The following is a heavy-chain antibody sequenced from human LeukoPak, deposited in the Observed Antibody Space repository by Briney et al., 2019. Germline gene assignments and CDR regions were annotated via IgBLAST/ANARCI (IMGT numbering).Heavy chain of an antibody. CDR1: GGSITSYY. D-gene: IGHD3-10*01. CDR3: AKSFPSENYGNFDY. CDR2: FSYTGIT. J-gene: IGHJ4*02. Sequence: SETLSLTCTVSGGSITSYYWSWIRQPPGKGLEWIGFFSYTGITNYSPSLKSRVTMSVDTSKNQFSLKLSSVTAADTAVYYCAKSFPSENYGNFDYWGQGALVTVSS. V-gene: IGHV4-59*01.